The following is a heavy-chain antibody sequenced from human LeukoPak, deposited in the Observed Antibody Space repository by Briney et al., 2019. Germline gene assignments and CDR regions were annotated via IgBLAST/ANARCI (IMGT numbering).Heavy chain of an antibody. CDR1: GFTFISYD. Sequence: GRSLRLSCVASGFTFISYDMHWVRQAPGKGLEWVSFISYDGGNKYYADSVKGRFTISRDNSKNTLYLQMNSLRAEDTAVYYCARKGGSSGSYYPFDYWGQGTLVTVSS. CDR3: ARKGGSSGSYYPFDY. V-gene: IGHV3-30*03. CDR2: ISYDGGNK. D-gene: IGHD3-10*01. J-gene: IGHJ4*02.